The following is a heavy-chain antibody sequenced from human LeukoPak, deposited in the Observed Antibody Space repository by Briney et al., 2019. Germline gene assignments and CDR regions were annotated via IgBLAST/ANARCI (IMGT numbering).Heavy chain of an antibody. CDR1: GASVSGDY. CDR3: AGGGDSGGYYYPMFDY. Sequence: SETLSLTCTVSGASVSGDYWSWIRQPPGKGLEWFGYIYYTGSTNYNPSLKSRVTISVDTSKNQFSLKLSSVTAADTAVYYCAGGGDSGGYYYPMFDYWGQGTLVTVSS. D-gene: IGHD3-22*01. J-gene: IGHJ4*02. CDR2: IYYTGST. V-gene: IGHV4-59*02.